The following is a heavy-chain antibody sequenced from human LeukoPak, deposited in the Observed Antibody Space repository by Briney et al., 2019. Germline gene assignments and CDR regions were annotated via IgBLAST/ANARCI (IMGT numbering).Heavy chain of an antibody. D-gene: IGHD3-10*01. CDR2: ISAYNGNT. J-gene: IGHJ6*03. CDR3: ARGRKTMVRGVISSSSLYYYSYYMDV. Sequence: ASVKVSCKASGYTFTSYGISWVRQAPGQGLEWMGWISAYNGNTNYAQKLQGRVTMTTDTSTSTAYMELRSLRSDDTAVYYCARGRKTMVRGVISSSSLYYYSYYMDVWGKGTTVTVSS. CDR1: GYTFTSYG. V-gene: IGHV1-18*01.